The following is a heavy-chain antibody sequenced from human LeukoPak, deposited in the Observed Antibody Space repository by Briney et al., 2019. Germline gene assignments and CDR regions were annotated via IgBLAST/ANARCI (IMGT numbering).Heavy chain of an antibody. CDR3: AREGNYYFDY. CDR2: ISGSGTTI. CDR1: GXTFSTYE. V-gene: IGHV3-48*03. Sequence: PGGSLRLSCAASGXTFSTYEMHWVRQAPGKGLEWVSYISGSGTTIYYADSVKGRFTISRDNAKNSLILQMNGLRAEDTAVYYCAREGNYYFDYWGQGTLVTVSS. D-gene: IGHD1-7*01. J-gene: IGHJ4*02.